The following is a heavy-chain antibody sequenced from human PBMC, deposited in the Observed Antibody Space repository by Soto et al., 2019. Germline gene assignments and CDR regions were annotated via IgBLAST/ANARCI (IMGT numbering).Heavy chain of an antibody. V-gene: IGHV3-21*01. D-gene: IGHD4-17*01. Sequence: EVQLVQSGGGLVKPGGSLRLSCAASGFTFSIYSMNWVRQAPGKGLEWVSSISSSGNYIYDADSMKGRFTVSRDNAKNSLYLQMNSLRAEDTAVYYCARARSDYGGYDYWGQGDLVTVSS. J-gene: IGHJ4*02. CDR3: ARARSDYGGYDY. CDR2: ISSSGNYI. CDR1: GFTFSIYS.